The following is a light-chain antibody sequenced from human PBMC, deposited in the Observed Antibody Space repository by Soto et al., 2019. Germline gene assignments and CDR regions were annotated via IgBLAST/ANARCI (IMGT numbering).Light chain of an antibody. J-gene: IGKJ1*01. CDR2: AAS. CDR3: QKYNSGPWT. V-gene: IGKV1-27*01. Sequence: DIQMTQSPSSRSASVGDRGTITGRASQGISNYLAWYQQKPGKVPKLLIYAASTLQSVVQSRFSGSGSGTDFTLTISSMQPEDVETYYCQKYNSGPWTCGQGTKADI. CDR1: QGISNY.